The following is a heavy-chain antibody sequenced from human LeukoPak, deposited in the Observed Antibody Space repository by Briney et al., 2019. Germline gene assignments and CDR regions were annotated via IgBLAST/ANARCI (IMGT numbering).Heavy chain of an antibody. Sequence: GGSLRLSCAASGFTFDDFGMSWVRQAPGKGLEWVSAIDSNGGSTGHADSVGGRFTISRDNSKNTLYLQMNSLRAEDTAVYYCAKDGYYYGSGSYVPSDYYFDYWGQGTLVTVSS. V-gene: IGHV3-20*04. J-gene: IGHJ4*02. CDR2: IDSNGGST. CDR1: GFTFDDFG. CDR3: AKDGYYYGSGSYVPSDYYFDY. D-gene: IGHD3-10*01.